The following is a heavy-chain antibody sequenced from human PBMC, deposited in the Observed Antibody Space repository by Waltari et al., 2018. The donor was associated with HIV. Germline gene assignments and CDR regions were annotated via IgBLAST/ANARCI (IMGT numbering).Heavy chain of an antibody. J-gene: IGHJ4*02. Sequence: EVQLVESGGGLVQPGGSLSPPGAGSGFTFSSYWMHWVRQAPGKGLVWVSRIKSDGSSRSYGDSVKGRFTISRDNAKNTLYLQMNSLRAEDTAVYYCARDFYGSVGYWGQGTLVTVSS. CDR3: ARDFYGSVGY. V-gene: IGHV3-74*01. CDR2: IKSDGSSR. D-gene: IGHD3-10*01. CDR1: GFTFSSYW.